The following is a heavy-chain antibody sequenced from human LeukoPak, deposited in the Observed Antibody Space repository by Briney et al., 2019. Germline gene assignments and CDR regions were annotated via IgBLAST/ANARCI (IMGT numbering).Heavy chain of an antibody. D-gene: IGHD3-10*01. V-gene: IGHV1-69*04. CDR2: IIAILGIA. Sequence: ASVKVSCKASGGTFSSYAISWVRQAPGQGLEWMGRIIAILGIANYAQKFQGRVTITADKSTSTAYMELSSLRSEDTAVYYCARSRFGDYGMDVWGQGTTVTVSS. CDR1: GGTFSSYA. CDR3: ARSRFGDYGMDV. J-gene: IGHJ6*02.